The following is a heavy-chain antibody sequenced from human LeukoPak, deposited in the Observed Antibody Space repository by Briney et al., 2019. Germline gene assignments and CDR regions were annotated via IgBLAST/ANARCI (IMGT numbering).Heavy chain of an antibody. CDR1: GYTFTSYG. V-gene: IGHV1-18*01. Sequence: SVKVSCKASGYTFTSYGISWVRQAPGQGLGWMGWISAYNGNTNYAQKLQGRVTMTRNTSISTAYRELSSLRSEDTAVYYCSRYYYDSSGSNKDAFDIWGQGTMVTVSS. J-gene: IGHJ3*02. CDR2: ISAYNGNT. D-gene: IGHD3-22*01. CDR3: SRYYYDSSGSNKDAFDI.